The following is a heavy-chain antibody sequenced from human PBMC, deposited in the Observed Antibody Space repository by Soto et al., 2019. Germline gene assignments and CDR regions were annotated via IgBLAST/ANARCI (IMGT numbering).Heavy chain of an antibody. V-gene: IGHV3-43*01. CDR3: AKDTLKKELGYCSGGSCYSYYYGMDV. D-gene: IGHD2-15*01. CDR2: ISWDGGST. Sequence: GGSLRLSCAASGFTFDDYTMHWVRQAPGKGLEWVSLISWDGGSTYYADSVKGRFTISRDNSKNSLYLQMNSLRTEDTALYYCAKDTLKKELGYCSGGSCYSYYYGMDVWSQGTTVTVSS. J-gene: IGHJ6*02. CDR1: GFTFDDYT.